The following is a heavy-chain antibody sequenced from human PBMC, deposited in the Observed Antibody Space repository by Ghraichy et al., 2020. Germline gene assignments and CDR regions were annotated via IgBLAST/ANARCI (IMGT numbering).Heavy chain of an antibody. Sequence: ASVKVSCKASGYAFTGYGITWVRQAPGQGLEWMGWISTHNGDTNYEQKLQGRVTMTTDTSTSTAYMELRSLRSDDTAVYYCARGLESSLDYWGQGTLVTVSS. V-gene: IGHV1-18*01. D-gene: IGHD1-1*01. J-gene: IGHJ4*02. CDR2: ISTHNGDT. CDR1: GYAFTGYG. CDR3: ARGLESSLDY.